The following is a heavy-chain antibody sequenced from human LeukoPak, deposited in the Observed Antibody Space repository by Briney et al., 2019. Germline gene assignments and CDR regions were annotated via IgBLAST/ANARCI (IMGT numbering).Heavy chain of an antibody. CDR1: GGSISGDR. CDR2: IYYGGST. Sequence: SETLSLTCTVSGGSISGDRCSWIWQPPGKGLEWIGYIYYGGSTNYNPSLKSRVTISLDTSKNQFSLKLNSVTAADTAVYYCARHHIVSTGTFDYWGQGTLVTVSS. CDR3: ARHHIVSTGTFDY. V-gene: IGHV4-59*08. D-gene: IGHD5/OR15-5a*01. J-gene: IGHJ4*02.